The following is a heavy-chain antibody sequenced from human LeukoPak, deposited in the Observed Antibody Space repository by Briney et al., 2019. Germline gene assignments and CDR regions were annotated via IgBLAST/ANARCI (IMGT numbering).Heavy chain of an antibody. CDR1: GYTFTNYS. CDR3: ARDPPYCSNTNCYFDY. J-gene: IGHJ4*02. D-gene: IGHD2-2*01. V-gene: IGHV1-18*01. Sequence: ASVKVSCKASGYTFTNYSISWVRQAPGQGLEWMGWISAYNGNTNYAQKLQGRVTMTTDTSTSTAYMELRSLRSDDTAVYYCARDPPYCSNTNCYFDYWGQGTLVTVSS. CDR2: ISAYNGNT.